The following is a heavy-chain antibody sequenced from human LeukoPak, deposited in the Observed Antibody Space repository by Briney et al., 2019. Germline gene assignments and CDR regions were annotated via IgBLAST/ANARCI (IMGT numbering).Heavy chain of an antibody. CDR2: ISGSGSYI. D-gene: IGHD3-10*01. Sequence: PGGSLRLSCAASGFTFSDYSMNWVRQTPRKGLEWVSRISGSGSYIYYADSVKGRFTISRDNAKNSLHLQVNSLRAEDTAVYYCVRERFHGSGAPKFDFWGQGTLVTVSS. CDR1: GFTFSDYS. CDR3: VRERFHGSGAPKFDF. V-gene: IGHV3-21*06. J-gene: IGHJ4*02.